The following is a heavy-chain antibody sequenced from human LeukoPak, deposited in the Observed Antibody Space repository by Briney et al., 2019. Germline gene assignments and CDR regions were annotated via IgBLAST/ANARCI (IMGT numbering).Heavy chain of an antibody. V-gene: IGHV3-23*01. CDR1: GGSFSGYY. D-gene: IGHD3-10*01. CDR2: ISGSGGST. CDR3: AKPGSITMVRGVIKNYYGMDV. Sequence: PSETLSLTCAVYGGSFSGYYWSWVRQAPGKGLEWISAISGSGGSTYYADSVKGRFTISRDNSKNTLYLQMNSLRAEDTAVYYCAKPGSITMVRGVIKNYYGMDVWGQGTTVTVSS. J-gene: IGHJ6*02.